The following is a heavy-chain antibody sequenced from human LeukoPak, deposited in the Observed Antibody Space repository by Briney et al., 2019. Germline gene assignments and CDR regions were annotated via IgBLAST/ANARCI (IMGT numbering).Heavy chain of an antibody. CDR3: ARDSPPEYYDYVWGSYRPGPFDY. D-gene: IGHD3-16*02. J-gene: IGHJ4*02. CDR2: ISSSGSTI. Sequence: GGSLRLSCAASGFTFSDYYMSWIRQAPGKGLEWVSYISSSGSTIYYADSVKGRFTISRDNAKNSLYLQMNSLRAEDTAVYYCARDSPPEYYDYVWGSYRPGPFDYWGQGTLVTVSS. V-gene: IGHV3-11*01. CDR1: GFTFSDYY.